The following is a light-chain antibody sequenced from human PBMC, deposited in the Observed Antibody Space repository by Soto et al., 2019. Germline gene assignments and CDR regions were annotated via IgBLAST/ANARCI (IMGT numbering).Light chain of an antibody. Sequence: DIVMTQSPDSLAVSLGERATINCKSSQSVLYSSNNKNYLAWYQQKPGQPPKLLIYWASTRESGVPDRLSGSGSGTDYSRTISSLQAEDVAVYYCQQYYSPPNTFGQGANLEIK. CDR2: WAS. J-gene: IGKJ2*01. CDR1: QSVLYSSNNKNY. CDR3: QQYYSPPNT. V-gene: IGKV4-1*01.